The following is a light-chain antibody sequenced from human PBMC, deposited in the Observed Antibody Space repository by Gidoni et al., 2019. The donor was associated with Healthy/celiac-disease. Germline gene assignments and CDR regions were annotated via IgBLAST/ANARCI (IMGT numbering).Light chain of an antibody. CDR3: CSYAGSYTFVV. CDR2: DVS. Sequence: QSALTQPRSVSGSPGQSVTISCTGTSSDVGGYNYVSWYQQHPGKAPKHMLYDVSKRPSGVPDRFSGSKSGNTASLTISGLQAEDEADYYCCSYAGSYTFVVFGGGTKLTVL. CDR1: SSDVGGYNY. V-gene: IGLV2-11*01. J-gene: IGLJ2*01.